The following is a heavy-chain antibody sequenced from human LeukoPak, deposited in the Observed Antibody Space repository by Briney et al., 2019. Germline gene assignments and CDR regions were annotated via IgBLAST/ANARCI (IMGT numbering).Heavy chain of an antibody. Sequence: ETLSLTCDVYGGSLSGDFWSWIRQPPGKGLEWVSSVTNSGGSTYYADSVKGRFAISRDNSKNTLYLQMNTLRAGDTAVYYCVQETGHNWGYLDYWGQGTLVTVSS. J-gene: IGHJ4*02. V-gene: IGHV3-23*01. CDR3: VQETGHNWGYLDY. CDR1: GGSLSGDF. D-gene: IGHD1-1*01. CDR2: VTNSGGST.